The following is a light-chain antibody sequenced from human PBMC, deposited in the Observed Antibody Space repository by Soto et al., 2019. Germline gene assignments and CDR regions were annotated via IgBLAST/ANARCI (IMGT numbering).Light chain of an antibody. J-gene: IGKJ2*01. CDR2: VAS. CDR1: QDISTM. Sequence: DIQMTQSPSSVSASVGDRGTITCRASQDISTMLAWYQQKPGKAPNLLIYVASSLQSGVPSRFSGSGSGTEFTLTISSLQPEDYGTYYCQQANSIPYTFGQGTKLEIK. V-gene: IGKV1-12*01. CDR3: QQANSIPYT.